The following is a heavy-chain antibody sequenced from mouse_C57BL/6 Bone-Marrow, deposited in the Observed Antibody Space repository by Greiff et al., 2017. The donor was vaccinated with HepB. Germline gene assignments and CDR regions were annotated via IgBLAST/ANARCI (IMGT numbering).Heavy chain of an antibody. V-gene: IGHV5-12*01. J-gene: IGHJ2*01. D-gene: IGHD1-1*01. CDR1: GFTFSDYY. Sequence: EVQGVESGGGLVQPGGSLKLSCAASGFTFSDYYMYWVRQTPEKRLEWVAYISNGGGSTYYPDTVKGRFTISRDNAKNTLYLQMSRLKSEDTAMYYCARHGDYYGSSHYFDYWGQGTTLTVSS. CDR3: ARHGDYYGSSHYFDY. CDR2: ISNGGGST.